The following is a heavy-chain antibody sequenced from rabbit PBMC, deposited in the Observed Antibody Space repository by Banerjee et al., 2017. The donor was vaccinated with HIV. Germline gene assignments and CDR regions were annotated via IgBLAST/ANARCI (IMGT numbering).Heavy chain of an antibody. CDR3: ARAAGGAGGGYTHFNL. Sequence: QEQLEESGGDLVKPEGSLTLTCTGSGFSFISGYDMCWVRQAPGKGLEWIGCIYTGSGGATYYANWAKGRFTFSRTSSTAVSLQMTSLTAADTATYFCARAAGGAGGGYTHFNLWGPGTLVTVS. D-gene: IGHD8-1*01. CDR2: IYTGSGGAT. CDR1: GFSFISGYD. J-gene: IGHJ4*01. V-gene: IGHV1S45*01.